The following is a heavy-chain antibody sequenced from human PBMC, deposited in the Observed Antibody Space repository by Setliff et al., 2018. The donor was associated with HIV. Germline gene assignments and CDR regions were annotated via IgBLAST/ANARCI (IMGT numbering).Heavy chain of an antibody. CDR1: GGSVSTTSYS. CDR2: IYYSGSA. CDR3: ARQRKLNTAMAYDFDY. J-gene: IGHJ4*02. D-gene: IGHD5-18*01. Sequence: LSLTCTVSGGSVSTTSYSWGWIRQPPGKGLEWIGSIYYSGSASYNPSLKSQVTISVDTSKNQFSLRVNSVTAADTAVYYCARQRKLNTAMAYDFDYWGQGTLVTVTS. V-gene: IGHV4-39*01.